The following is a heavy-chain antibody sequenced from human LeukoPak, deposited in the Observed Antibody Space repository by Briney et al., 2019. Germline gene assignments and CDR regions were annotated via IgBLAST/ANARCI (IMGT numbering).Heavy chain of an antibody. CDR1: GFTFSSYA. Sequence: GGSLRLSCAASGFTFSSYAMSWVRQAPGKGLEWVSAISGGGGSTYYADSVKGRFTISRDNSKNTLYLQMNSLRAEDTAVYYCAKRRMITFGGVIAYGDFDYWGQGTLVTVSS. CDR3: AKRRMITFGGVIAYGDFDY. CDR2: ISGGGGST. J-gene: IGHJ4*02. V-gene: IGHV3-23*01. D-gene: IGHD3-16*02.